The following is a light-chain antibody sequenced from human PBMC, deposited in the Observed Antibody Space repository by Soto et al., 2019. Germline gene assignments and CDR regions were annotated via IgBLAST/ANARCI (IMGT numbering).Light chain of an antibody. CDR2: DAS. CDR1: QSISGW. Sequence: DIQMTQSPSTLSASVRDRVSITCRASQSISGWLAWYQQKPGNAPKLLIYDASYLENGVPSRFSGSGSGTEFTLTITTLQPDDFATYYCQQYESYPLTFGGGTLVESK. J-gene: IGKJ4*01. CDR3: QQYESYPLT. V-gene: IGKV1-5*01.